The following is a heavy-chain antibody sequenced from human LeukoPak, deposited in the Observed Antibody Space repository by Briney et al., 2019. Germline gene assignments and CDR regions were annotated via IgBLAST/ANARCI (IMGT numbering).Heavy chain of an antibody. J-gene: IGHJ5*02. D-gene: IGHD1-1*01. CDR3: ARSPLERRLAWFDP. Sequence: SVKVSCKASGGTFSSYAISWVRQAPGQGLEWMGGIIPIFGTANYAQKFQGRVTITADESTSTAYMELSSLRSEDTAVYYCARSPLERRLAWFDPWGQGTLVTVSS. V-gene: IGHV1-69*01. CDR1: GGTFSSYA. CDR2: IIPIFGTA.